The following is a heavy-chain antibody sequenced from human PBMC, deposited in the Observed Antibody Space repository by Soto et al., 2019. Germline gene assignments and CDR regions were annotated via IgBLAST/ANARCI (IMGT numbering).Heavy chain of an antibody. CDR3: ARVVRFFGGHAGY. CDR1: GYTFTEFD. V-gene: IGHV1-8*01. J-gene: IGHJ4*02. D-gene: IGHD3-3*01. Sequence: QVLLVQSGADVKKPGASVKVSCKTSGYTFTEFDINWVRQAPGQGLEWMGWMNTNTGNTGCAQKFQGRVTMTRDTTISTAYMELVRLRSEDTAVYYCARVVRFFGGHAGYWGQGTLVTVSS. CDR2: MNTNTGNT.